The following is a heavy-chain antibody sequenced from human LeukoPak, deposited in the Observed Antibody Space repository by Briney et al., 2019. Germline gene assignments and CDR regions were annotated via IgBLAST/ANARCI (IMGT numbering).Heavy chain of an antibody. Sequence: GESLKISCKGSGYSFTSYWIGWVRQMPGKGLEWMGIIYPGDSDTRYSPSFQGQVTISADKSISTAYLQWSSLKASDTAMYYCARSFPLGGSGWHAWFDPWGQGTLVTASS. J-gene: IGHJ5*02. CDR3: ARSFPLGGSGWHAWFDP. D-gene: IGHD6-19*01. CDR1: GYSFTSYW. CDR2: IYPGDSDT. V-gene: IGHV5-51*01.